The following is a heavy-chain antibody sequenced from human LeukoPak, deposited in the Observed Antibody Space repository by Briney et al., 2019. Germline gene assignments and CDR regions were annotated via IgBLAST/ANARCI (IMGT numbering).Heavy chain of an antibody. J-gene: IGHJ4*02. Sequence: GGPLRLSCAASGFTFSNAWMSWVRQAPGKGLEWVGRIKSKTDGGTTDYAAPVKGRFTISRDDSKNTLYLQMNSLKTEDTAVYYCARADYGGNAGGSWGQGTLVTVSS. CDR3: ARADYGGNAGGS. D-gene: IGHD4-23*01. V-gene: IGHV3-15*01. CDR1: GFTFSNAW. CDR2: IKSKTDGGTT.